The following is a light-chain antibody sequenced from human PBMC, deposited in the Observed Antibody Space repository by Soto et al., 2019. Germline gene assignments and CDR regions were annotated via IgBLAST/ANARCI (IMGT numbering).Light chain of an antibody. Sequence: QSALTQPPSASGSPGQSVTISCTGSSSDVGGYNYVSWYQQHPGKAPKRMIYEVSKRPSGVPDRLSGSKSGHTASLTVSGLQAEDEADYYCSSYGGSNTVVFGGGTKLTVL. CDR2: EVS. CDR3: SSYGGSNTVV. J-gene: IGLJ2*01. CDR1: SSDVGGYNY. V-gene: IGLV2-8*01.